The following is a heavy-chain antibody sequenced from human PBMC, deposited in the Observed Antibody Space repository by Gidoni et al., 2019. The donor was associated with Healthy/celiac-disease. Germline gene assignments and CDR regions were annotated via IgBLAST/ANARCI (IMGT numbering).Heavy chain of an antibody. Sequence: QVQLVESGGGVVQPGRSLRLSCAASGFTFSSYGMHWVRQAPGKGLEWVAVIWYDGSNKYYADSVKGRFTISRDNSKNTLYLQMNSLRAEDTAVYYCARGRYSSGWDNDYWGQGTLVTVSS. V-gene: IGHV3-33*01. CDR1: GFTFSSYG. CDR2: IWYDGSNK. D-gene: IGHD6-19*01. J-gene: IGHJ4*02. CDR3: ARGRYSSGWDNDY.